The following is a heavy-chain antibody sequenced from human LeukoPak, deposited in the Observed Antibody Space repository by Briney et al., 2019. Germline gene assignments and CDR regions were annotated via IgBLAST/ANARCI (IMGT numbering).Heavy chain of an antibody. Sequence: ASVKVSCKASGYPFTSYGITWVRQAPGQGLERMGWISAYNGNTNYAQKLQGRVTMTTDPSTSTAYMDLRSLRSDDTAVYYIARGFYDIVTETYYFYGMGVWGQGTTVTVSS. V-gene: IGHV1-18*01. J-gene: IGHJ6*02. CDR3: ARGFYDIVTETYYFYGMGV. CDR2: ISAYNGNT. D-gene: IGHD3-9*01. CDR1: GYPFTSYG.